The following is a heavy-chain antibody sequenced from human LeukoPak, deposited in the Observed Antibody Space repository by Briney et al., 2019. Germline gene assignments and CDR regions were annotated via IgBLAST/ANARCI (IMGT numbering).Heavy chain of an antibody. CDR1: GGTFSSYA. CDR3: ARGSYSYGVFDAFDI. CDR2: IIPIFGTA. D-gene: IGHD5-18*01. Sequence: ASVKVSCKASGGTFSSYAISWVRQAPGQGLEWMGGIIPIFGTANYAQKFQGRVTITAGESTSTAYMELSSLRSEDTAVHYCARGSYSYGVFDAFDIWGQGTMVTVSS. J-gene: IGHJ3*02. V-gene: IGHV1-69*01.